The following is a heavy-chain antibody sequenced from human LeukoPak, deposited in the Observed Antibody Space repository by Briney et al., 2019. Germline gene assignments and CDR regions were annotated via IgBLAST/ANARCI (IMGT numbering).Heavy chain of an antibody. CDR3: ARDRAYDILTGYSSFGY. CDR1: GYTFTSYG. V-gene: IGHV1-18*04. D-gene: IGHD3-9*01. Sequence: ASVKVSCKASGYTFTSYGISWVGQAPGQGGEWMGWISAYNGNTNYAQKLQGRVTMTTDTSTSTAYMELRSLRSDDTAVYYCARDRAYDILTGYSSFGYWGQGTLVTVSS. J-gene: IGHJ4*02. CDR2: ISAYNGNT.